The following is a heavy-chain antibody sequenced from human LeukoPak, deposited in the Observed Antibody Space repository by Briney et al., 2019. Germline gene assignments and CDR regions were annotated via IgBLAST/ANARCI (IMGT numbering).Heavy chain of an antibody. D-gene: IGHD3-22*01. Sequence: GGSLRLSCAGSGFTFSSCGLNWVRQAPGKGLERVSYISNSGSAIYYADSVKGRFTISRDNAKNSLYLQMNSLRAEDTAVYYCARDPAFYYDSSGYYDYWGQGTLVTVSS. CDR2: ISNSGSAI. J-gene: IGHJ4*02. V-gene: IGHV3-48*04. CDR3: ARDPAFYYDSSGYYDY. CDR1: GFTFSSCG.